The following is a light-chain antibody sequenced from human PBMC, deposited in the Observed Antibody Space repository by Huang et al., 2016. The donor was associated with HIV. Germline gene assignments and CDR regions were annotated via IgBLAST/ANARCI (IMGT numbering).Light chain of an antibody. CDR2: AAS. J-gene: IGKJ3*01. Sequence: DIQLTQSPSSLSASVGDIVTITCRVSQGISNSLAWYQQKPGRAPKLLLDAASSLETGVPSRVSSNVSGADYSLTISSLQPEDSATYYGQQYYSTLFTFGPGTKVDIK. CDR1: QGISNS. CDR3: QQYYSTLFT. V-gene: IGKV1-NL1*01.